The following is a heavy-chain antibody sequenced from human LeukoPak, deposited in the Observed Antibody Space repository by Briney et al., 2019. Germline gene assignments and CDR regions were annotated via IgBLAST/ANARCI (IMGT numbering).Heavy chain of an antibody. V-gene: IGHV3-7*01. D-gene: IGHD2-2*01. CDR1: GFTFSSYW. CDR2: IKQDGSEK. CDR3: ARGPGTSFPYYYYYYMDV. J-gene: IGHJ6*03. Sequence: GGSLRLPCAASGFTFSSYWMSWVRQAPGKGLEWVANIKQDGSEKYYVDSVKGRFTISRDNAKNSLYLQMNSLRAEDTAVYYCARGPGTSFPYYYYYYMDVWGKGTTVTVSS.